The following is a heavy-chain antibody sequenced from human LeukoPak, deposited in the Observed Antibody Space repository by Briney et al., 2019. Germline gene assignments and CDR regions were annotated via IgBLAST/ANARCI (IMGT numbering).Heavy chain of an antibody. CDR2: ISYDGSNK. CDR1: GFTFSSYG. Sequence: GGSLRLPCAASGFTFSSYGMHWVRQAPGKGLEWVAVISYDGSNKYYADSVKGRFTISRDNSKNTLYLQMNSLRAEDTAVYYCAKLAPYYYYGMDVWGQGTTVTVSS. CDR3: AKLAPYYYYGMDV. V-gene: IGHV3-30*18. D-gene: IGHD3-3*02. J-gene: IGHJ6*02.